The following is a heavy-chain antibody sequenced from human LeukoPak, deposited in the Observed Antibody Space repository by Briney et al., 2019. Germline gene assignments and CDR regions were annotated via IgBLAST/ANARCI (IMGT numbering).Heavy chain of an antibody. V-gene: IGHV3-48*02. J-gene: IGHJ3*02. Sequence: GGSLRLSCVASGFTFSNYGTNWVRQAPGKGLEWVSYIRTSSTTIYYADSVKGRFTISRDNAKNSLYLQMNSLRDEDTAVYYCATDVAYAFDIWGQGTMVTVSS. D-gene: IGHD2-21*01. CDR2: IRTSSTTI. CDR1: GFTFSNYG. CDR3: ATDVAYAFDI.